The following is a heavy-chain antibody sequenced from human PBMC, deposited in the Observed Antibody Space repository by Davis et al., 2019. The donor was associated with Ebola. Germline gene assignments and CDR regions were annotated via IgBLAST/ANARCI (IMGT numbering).Heavy chain of an antibody. CDR1: GFTFSSYG. Sequence: PGGSLRLSCAASGFTFSSYGMHWVRQASGKGLEWVGRIRSKANSYATAYAASVKGRFTISRDDSKNTAYLQMNSLKTEDTAVYYCTSTDYSNYRPFDYWGQGTLVTVSS. CDR2: IRSKANSYAT. D-gene: IGHD4-11*01. J-gene: IGHJ4*02. V-gene: IGHV3-73*01. CDR3: TSTDYSNYRPFDY.